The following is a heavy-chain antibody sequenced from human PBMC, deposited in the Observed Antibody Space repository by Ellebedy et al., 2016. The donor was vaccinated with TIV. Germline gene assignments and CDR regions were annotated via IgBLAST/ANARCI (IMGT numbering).Heavy chain of an antibody. CDR3: ASLRGGNGYQGR. V-gene: IGHV4-39*01. CDR2: IYYSGRT. Sequence: SETLSLTXTVSGGSISGTYTSYYWGWIRQPPGKGLEWIGSIYYSGRTHYNPSLKSRVSIFVDTSNNQFSLRLNSVTAADTAVYYCASLRGGNGYQGRWGQGTLVTVSS. CDR1: GGSISGTYTSYY. D-gene: IGHD3-22*01. J-gene: IGHJ4*02.